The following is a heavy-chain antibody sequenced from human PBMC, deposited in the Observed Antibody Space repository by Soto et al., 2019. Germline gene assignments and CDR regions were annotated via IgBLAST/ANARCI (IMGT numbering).Heavy chain of an antibody. Sequence: PSETLSLTCTVSGGSISSYYGGWFRQPPGKGLEWIGYIYYSGSTTYHPSLKSRVTISVDTSKNQFSLKLSSVTAADTAVYYCARGAATKILVLKYDALEIWGQGTMVTVSS. D-gene: IGHD5-12*01. CDR1: GGSISSYY. V-gene: IGHV4-59*01. CDR3: ARGAATKILVLKYDALEI. J-gene: IGHJ3*02. CDR2: IYYSGST.